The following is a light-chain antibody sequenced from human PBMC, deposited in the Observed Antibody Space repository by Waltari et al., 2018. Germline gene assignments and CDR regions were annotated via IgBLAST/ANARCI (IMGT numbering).Light chain of an antibody. CDR3: QQSYNTRALT. V-gene: IGKV1-39*01. Sequence: DIQMTQSPSSLSASVGDRVTITCRASQSISSYLNWYQQKPGKAPKLLIYAASSLQSGVPSRFSGSGSGTDFTLTISRLQPEDFATYYCQQSYNTRALTFGGGTKVEIK. CDR1: QSISSY. J-gene: IGKJ4*01. CDR2: AAS.